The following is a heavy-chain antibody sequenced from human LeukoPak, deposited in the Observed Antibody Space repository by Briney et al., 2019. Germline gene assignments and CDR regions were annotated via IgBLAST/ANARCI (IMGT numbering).Heavy chain of an antibody. D-gene: IGHD3-10*01. CDR1: GGSISSSTSY. CDR3: ARLVPGVTGRKFDY. Sequence: PSETLSLTCTVSGGSISSSTSYCAWVRQPPGKGLEWIGSINRGGSTYYNPLLKSRVTMSVDTSKSQFSLMLSSVTAADTAVYYCARLVPGVTGRKFDYWGQGTLVTVSS. CDR2: INRGGST. J-gene: IGHJ4*02. V-gene: IGHV4-39*01.